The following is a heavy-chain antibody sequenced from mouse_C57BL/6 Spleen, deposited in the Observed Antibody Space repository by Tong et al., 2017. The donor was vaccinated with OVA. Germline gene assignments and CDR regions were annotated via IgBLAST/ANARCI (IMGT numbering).Heavy chain of an antibody. D-gene: IGHD1-1*01. CDR1: GYTFTDYY. V-gene: IGHV1-76*01. CDR2: IYPGSGNT. Sequence: VQLQESGAELVRPGASVKLSCKASGYTFTDYYINWVKQRPGQGLEWIGWIYPGSGNTKYNEKFKGKATFTADRSCNVVYMKRSRLKTGYSAIYYCVRQDYGSSYDYFDYWGQGTTLTVSS. CDR3: VRQDYGSSYDYFDY. J-gene: IGHJ2*01.